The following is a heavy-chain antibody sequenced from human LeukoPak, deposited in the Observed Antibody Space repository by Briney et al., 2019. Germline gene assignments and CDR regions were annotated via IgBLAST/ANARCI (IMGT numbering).Heavy chain of an antibody. Sequence: SETLSLTCAVYGGSFSGYYWSWIRQPPGKGLEWIGEINHSGSTNYNPSLKSRVTISVDTSMNQFSLKLSSVTAADTAVYYCARLRNYYDSSDYYAIEYWGQGTLVTVSS. CDR3: ARLRNYYDSSDYYAIEY. V-gene: IGHV4-34*01. J-gene: IGHJ4*02. CDR1: GGSFSGYY. CDR2: INHSGST. D-gene: IGHD3-22*01.